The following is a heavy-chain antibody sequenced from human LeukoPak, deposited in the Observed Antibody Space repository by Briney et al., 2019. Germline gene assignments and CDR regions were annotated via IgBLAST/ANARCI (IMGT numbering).Heavy chain of an antibody. V-gene: IGHV4-59*12. D-gene: IGHD5-12*01. J-gene: IGHJ3*02. CDR2: IYYTGTT. Sequence: SETPCLTCTVSGGSTTNNYWCCRRQPPEAGGEWGGCIYYTGTTNYNASLKSRVSISADTSKNQFSLKLSSVTAADTAVYYFSRRGYSGNDPAFDIWGQGTMVTVSS. CDR3: SRRGYSGNDPAFDI. CDR1: GGSTTNNY.